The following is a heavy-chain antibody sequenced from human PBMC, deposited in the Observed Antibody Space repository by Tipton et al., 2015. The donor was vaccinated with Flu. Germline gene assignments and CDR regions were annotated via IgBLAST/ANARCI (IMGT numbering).Heavy chain of an antibody. CDR2: INHSGST. CDR1: GGSFSGYY. J-gene: IGHJ6*03. CDR3: ARGQKQGNSWYYYYYLMDI. Sequence: TLSLTCAVYGGSFSGYYWSWIRQPPGKGLAWIGEINHSGSTNYNPSLKSRVTISVDTSKNQFSLKLSSVTAADTAVYYCARGQKQGNSWYYYYYLMDIWGKGTTVTVSS. D-gene: IGHD6-13*01. V-gene: IGHV4-34*01.